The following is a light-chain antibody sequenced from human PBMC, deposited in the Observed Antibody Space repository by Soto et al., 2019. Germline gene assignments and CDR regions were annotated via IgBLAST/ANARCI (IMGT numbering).Light chain of an antibody. Sequence: QSALTQPASVSGSPGQSITISCTGTSSDVGGYNLVSWYQQHPGKAPKLMIYEGSKRPSGVSNRFSGSKSGNTASLTISGLQAEDEGDYYCCSYAGSRTFVVFGGGTKVTVL. J-gene: IGLJ2*01. CDR3: CSYAGSRTFVV. V-gene: IGLV2-23*03. CDR2: EGS. CDR1: SSDVGGYNL.